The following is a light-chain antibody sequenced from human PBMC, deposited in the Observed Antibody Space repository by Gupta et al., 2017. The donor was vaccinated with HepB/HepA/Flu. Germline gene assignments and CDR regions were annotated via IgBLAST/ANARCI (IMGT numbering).Light chain of an antibody. V-gene: IGKV1-39*01. CDR3: QQSYSTPRWT. CDR1: QSISSY. J-gene: IGKJ1*01. Sequence: DIQMTQSPSSLSASVGDRVTITCRASQSISSYLNWYQQKPGKAPKLLIYAASSLQSGVPSWFSGSGSGTDFTLTISSLQPEDFATYYCQQSYSTPRWTFGQGTKGEIK. CDR2: AAS.